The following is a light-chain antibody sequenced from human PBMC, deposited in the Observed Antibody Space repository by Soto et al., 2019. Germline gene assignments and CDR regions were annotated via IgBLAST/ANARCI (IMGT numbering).Light chain of an antibody. CDR2: GAS. Sequence: EIVMTQSPGALSVSPGESATLSCRASQSVSSNLAWYQQKPGQAPRLLIYGASTSTIGIPARFRGSGSDTEFSLTIGSLQSEDVAVYYCQQYKDWPPLTFGGGTKVEIK. J-gene: IGKJ4*01. V-gene: IGKV3-15*01. CDR1: QSVSSN. CDR3: QQYKDWPPLT.